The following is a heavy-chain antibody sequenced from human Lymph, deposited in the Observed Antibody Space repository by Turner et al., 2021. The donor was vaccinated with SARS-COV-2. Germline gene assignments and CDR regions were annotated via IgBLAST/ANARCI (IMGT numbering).Heavy chain of an antibody. V-gene: IGHV3-21*01. J-gene: IGHJ4*02. CDR2: ISSSSSYI. CDR1: GFTFSTYS. CDR3: ARDIPTTADYFDY. D-gene: IGHD4-17*01. Sequence: EVQLVESGGGLVKPGGSLRLSRADSGFTFSTYSMTWVRQAPGKRLEWISSISSSSSYIYYADSVKGRFTISRDDAKNSLYLQMNSLRAEDTAVYYCARDIPTTADYFDYWGQGTLVTVSS.